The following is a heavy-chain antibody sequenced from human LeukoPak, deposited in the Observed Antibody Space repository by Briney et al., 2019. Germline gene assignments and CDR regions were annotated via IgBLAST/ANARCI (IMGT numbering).Heavy chain of an antibody. J-gene: IGHJ4*02. CDR2: ISYDGSNK. Sequence: GGSLRLSCAASGFTFSSYGMHWVRQAPGKGLEWVAVISYDGSNKYYADSVKGRFTVSRDNSKNTLFLQMNSLRAENTAVYYCAKDGGLWVSAHWGDSWGRGTLVTVSS. CDR1: GFTFSSYG. CDR3: AKDGGLWVSAHWGDS. D-gene: IGHD7-27*01. V-gene: IGHV3-30*18.